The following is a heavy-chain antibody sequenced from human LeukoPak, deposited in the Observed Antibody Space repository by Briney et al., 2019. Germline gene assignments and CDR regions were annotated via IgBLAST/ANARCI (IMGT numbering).Heavy chain of an antibody. J-gene: IGHJ4*02. D-gene: IGHD3-22*01. CDR1: GGSISSYY. CDR2: IYYSGST. CDR3: ARQVPSYHDSYIDY. V-gene: IGHV4-59*08. Sequence: SETLSLTCTVSGGSISSYYWSWIRQPPGTGLEWIVYIYYSGSTNYNPSLKSRVTISVDTSKNQFSLKLSSVTAADTAVYYCARQVPSYHDSYIDYWGQGTLVTVSS.